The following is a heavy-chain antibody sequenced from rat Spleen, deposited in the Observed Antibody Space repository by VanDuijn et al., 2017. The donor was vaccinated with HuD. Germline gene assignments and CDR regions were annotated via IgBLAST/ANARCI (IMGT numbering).Heavy chain of an antibody. CDR1: GFTLSDYV. D-gene: IGHD1-1*01. CDR3: ARENYYSGDY. CDR2: ISPSGATT. Sequence: EVQLVESGGGLVQPGRSLKFSCAASGFTLSDYVMHWIRQAPTKGLEWVTSISPSGATTNYRDSVKGRFTISRDSAKSTLYLQMDSLRSEDTATYYCARENYYSGDYWGQGTLVTVSS. J-gene: IGHJ3*01. V-gene: IGHV5-19*01.